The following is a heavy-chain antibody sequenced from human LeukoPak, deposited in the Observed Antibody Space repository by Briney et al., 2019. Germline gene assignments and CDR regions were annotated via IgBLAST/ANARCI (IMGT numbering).Heavy chain of an antibody. D-gene: IGHD2-2*01. J-gene: IGHJ4*02. V-gene: IGHV4-30-4*01. CDR3: ARRRCGTTTSCSVDY. CDR2: IYYSGSN. Sequence: PSQTLCLTCTVSGDSLTRGDYYWSWIRQPPGRGLEWIGYIYYSGSNYYNPSLKSRLTISVDTSSNQFSLKLSSVTAADTAVYFCARRRCGTTTSCSVDYWGQGTLVTVSS. CDR1: GDSLTRGDYY.